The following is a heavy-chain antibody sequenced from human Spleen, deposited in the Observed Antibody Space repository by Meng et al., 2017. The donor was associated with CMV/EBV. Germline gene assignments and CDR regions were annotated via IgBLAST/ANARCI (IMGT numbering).Heavy chain of an antibody. V-gene: IGHV3-74*01. Sequence: GGSLRLSCITSGFTFSSYAMSWVRQAPGKGLLWVARINSDGSYTSYAESVKGRFTISRDNAKNMLYLQMNSLRAEDTSVYYCASGYSSYDNVHWGQGTLVTVSS. CDR3: ASGYSSYDNVH. D-gene: IGHD5-12*01. J-gene: IGHJ4*02. CDR2: INSDGSYT. CDR1: GFTFSSYA.